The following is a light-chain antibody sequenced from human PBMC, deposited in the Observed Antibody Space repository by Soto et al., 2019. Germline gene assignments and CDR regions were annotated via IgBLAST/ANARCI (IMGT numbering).Light chain of an antibody. CDR2: DVS. CDR3: SSYTSSSTLVV. J-gene: IGLJ2*01. Sequence: QSALTQPASVSGSPGQSITISCTGTSSDVGGYNYVSWYQQHPGKAHKLMIYDVSNRPSGVSNRFSGSKSGNTASLTISGLQAEDEGDYYCSSYTSSSTLVVFGGGTKLTFL. CDR1: SSDVGGYNY. V-gene: IGLV2-14*01.